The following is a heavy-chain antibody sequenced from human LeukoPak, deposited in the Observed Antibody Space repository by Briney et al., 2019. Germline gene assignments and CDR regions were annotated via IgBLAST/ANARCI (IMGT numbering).Heavy chain of an antibody. Sequence: GGSLRLSCAASGFTFSSYWMSWVRQAPGKGLEWVANIKLDGSERYYLDSVKGRLTISRDNAKNSLYLQLSSLRDEDTAVYYCARDCRLNCARQPGFDSWGQGTLVTVSS. J-gene: IGHJ5*01. CDR2: IKLDGSER. CDR1: GFTFSSYW. CDR3: ARDCRLNCARQPGFDS. D-gene: IGHD1-1*01. V-gene: IGHV3-7*01.